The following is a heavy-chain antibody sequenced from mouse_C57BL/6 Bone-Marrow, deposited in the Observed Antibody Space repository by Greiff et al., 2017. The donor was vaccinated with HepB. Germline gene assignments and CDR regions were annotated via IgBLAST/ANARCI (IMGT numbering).Heavy chain of an antibody. V-gene: IGHV3-6*01. D-gene: IGHD2-1*01. CDR3: ARIYYGNWMDY. Sequence: EVQLQESGPGLVKPSQSLSLTCSVTGYSITSGYYWNWIRQFPGNKLEWMGYISYDGSNNYNPSLKNRISITRDTSKNQFFLKLNSVTTEDTATYYCARIYYGNWMDYWGQGTSVTVSS. CDR1: GYSITSGYY. CDR2: ISYDGSN. J-gene: IGHJ4*01.